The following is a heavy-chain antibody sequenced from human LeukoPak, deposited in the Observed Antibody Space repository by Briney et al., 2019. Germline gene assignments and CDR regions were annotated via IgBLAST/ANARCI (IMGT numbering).Heavy chain of an antibody. CDR1: GFTFSSYS. J-gene: IGHJ4*02. CDR3: ARDGGSGFDY. D-gene: IGHD3-10*01. Sequence: GGSLRLSCAASGFTFSSYSMNWVRQAPGKGLEWVSSISSSSSYIYYADSVKGRFTISGDNAKNSLYLQMNSLRAEDTAVYYCARDGGSGFDYWGQGTLVTVSS. CDR2: ISSSSSYI. V-gene: IGHV3-21*01.